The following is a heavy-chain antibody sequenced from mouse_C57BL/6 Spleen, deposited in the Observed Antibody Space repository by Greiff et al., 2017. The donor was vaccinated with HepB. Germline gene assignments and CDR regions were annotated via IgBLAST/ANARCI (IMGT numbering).Heavy chain of an antibody. J-gene: IGHJ4*01. CDR1: GFTFTDYY. CDR2: VYPYNGGT. V-gene: IGHV1-36*01. Sequence: VQLQQSGPVLVKPGPSVKISCKASGFTFTDYYMHWVKQSHGKSLEWIGLVYPYNGGTSYNQKFKGKATLTVDTSSSTAYMELNSLTSEDSAVYYCARKTTVVAPDFAMDYWGQGTSVTVSS. D-gene: IGHD1-1*01. CDR3: ARKTTVVAPDFAMDY.